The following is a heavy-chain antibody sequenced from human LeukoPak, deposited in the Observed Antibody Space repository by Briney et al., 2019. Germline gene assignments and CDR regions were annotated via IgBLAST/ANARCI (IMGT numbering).Heavy chain of an antibody. D-gene: IGHD3-10*01. CDR2: IVVGSGNT. CDR1: GFTFTSSA. V-gene: IGHV1-58*01. Sequence: SVKVSCKASGFTFTSSAVQWVRQARGQRLEWIGWIVVGSGNTNYAQKFQERVTITRDMSTSTAYMELSSLRSEDTAVYYCAAPRGYYGSGSNYYYYMDVWGKGTTVTVSS. J-gene: IGHJ6*03. CDR3: AAPRGYYGSGSNYYYYMDV.